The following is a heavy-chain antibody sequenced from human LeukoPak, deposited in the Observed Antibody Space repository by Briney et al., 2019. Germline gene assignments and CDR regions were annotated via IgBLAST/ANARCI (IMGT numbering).Heavy chain of an antibody. CDR1: GGSISSSGYY. J-gene: IGHJ3*02. V-gene: IGHV4-39*07. D-gene: IGHD1-26*01. CDR2: IYYSGST. CDR3: ARDPPPNLVGDAFDI. Sequence: SETLSLTCTVSGGSISSSGYYWGWIRQPPGKGLEWIGTIYYSGSTYYNPSLKSRVTMSVDTSKNQFSLKLSSVTAADTAVYYCARDPPPNLVGDAFDIWGQGTMVTVSS.